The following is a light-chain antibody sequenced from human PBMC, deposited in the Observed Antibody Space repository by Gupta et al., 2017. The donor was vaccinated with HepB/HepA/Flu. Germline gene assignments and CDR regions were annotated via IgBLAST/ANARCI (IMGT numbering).Light chain of an antibody. J-gene: IGKJ2*01. CDR1: QNVGNN. CDR2: GPS. Sequence: EIALTPLPVTLSVSPTERATLSCRASQNVGNNIAWYQQKPGQAPRLLMYGPSTRATGIPDRFSGSGSGTDFTLTISSLQSEDFAVYYCQQYKSWPPFTFGRGTKLEIK. V-gene: IGKV3-15*01. CDR3: QQYKSWPPFT.